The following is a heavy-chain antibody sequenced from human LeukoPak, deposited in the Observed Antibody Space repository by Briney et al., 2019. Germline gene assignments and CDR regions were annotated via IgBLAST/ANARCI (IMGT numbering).Heavy chain of an antibody. V-gene: IGHV3-73*01. D-gene: IGHD3-22*01. CDR1: GFTFSGSA. J-gene: IGHJ4*02. CDR3: TSDSSGYYKYYYFDN. Sequence: PGGSLRLSCAASGFTFSGSAMHWVRQASGKGLEWVGRIRSKANSYATAYAASVKGRFTISRDDSKNTAYLQMNSLKTEDTAVYYCTSDSSGYYKYYYFDNWGQGTLVTVSS. CDR2: IRSKANSYAT.